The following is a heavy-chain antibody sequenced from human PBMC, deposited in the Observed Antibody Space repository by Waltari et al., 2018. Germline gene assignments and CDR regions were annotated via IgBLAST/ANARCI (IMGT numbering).Heavy chain of an antibody. CDR2: ISGSGGST. D-gene: IGHD2-15*01. CDR1: GFTFSSYA. J-gene: IGHJ4*02. V-gene: IGHV3-23*04. CDR3: AKDPMGYCSGGSCSHGVLY. Sequence: EVQLVESGGGLVQPGGSLRLSCAASGFTFSSYAMSWVRQAPGKGLEWVSAISGSGGSTYYADSVKGRFTISRDNSKNTLYLQMNSLRAEDTAVYYCAKDPMGYCSGGSCSHGVLYWGQGTLVTVSS.